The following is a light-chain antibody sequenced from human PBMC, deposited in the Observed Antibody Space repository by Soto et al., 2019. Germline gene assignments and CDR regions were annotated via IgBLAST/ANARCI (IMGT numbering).Light chain of an antibody. V-gene: IGKV3-20*01. CDR1: QSVPSTY. Sequence: EIVLTQSPGTLSLSPGERATLSCRASQSVPSTYLAWYQQRPGQAPRLLIYGASTRAPGSPDRFSGSGTGQAFTLTVSGLEPEECAVYFCQRYGSSPSVTGGPGTKVDL. CDR2: GAS. J-gene: IGKJ3*01. CDR3: QRYGSSPSVT.